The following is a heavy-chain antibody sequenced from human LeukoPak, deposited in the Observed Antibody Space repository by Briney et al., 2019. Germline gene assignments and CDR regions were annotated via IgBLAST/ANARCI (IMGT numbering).Heavy chain of an antibody. CDR3: ARVRIYYFDY. CDR1: GGSFSGYY. CDR2: INHSGST. V-gene: IGHV4-34*01. D-gene: IGHD2-15*01. Sequence: PSETLSLTCAVYGGSFSGYYWSWIRQPQGKGLEWIGEINHSGSTNYNPSLKSRVTISVDTSKNQFSLKLSSVTAADTAVYYCARVRIYYFDYWGQGTLVTVSS. J-gene: IGHJ4*02.